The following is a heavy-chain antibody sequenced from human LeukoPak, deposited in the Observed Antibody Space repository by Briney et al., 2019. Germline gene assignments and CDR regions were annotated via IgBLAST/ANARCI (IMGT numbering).Heavy chain of an antibody. CDR3: ARGRKRYYGFWSGPWYFDL. D-gene: IGHD3-3*01. Sequence: ASVKVSCKASGYTFTSYDINWVRQATGQGLEWMGWMDPNSGNTGYAQKFQGRVTMTRNTSISTAYMELSSLRSEDTAVYYCARGRKRYYGFWSGPWYFDLWGRGTLVTVSS. J-gene: IGHJ2*01. CDR1: GYTFTSYD. CDR2: MDPNSGNT. V-gene: IGHV1-8*01.